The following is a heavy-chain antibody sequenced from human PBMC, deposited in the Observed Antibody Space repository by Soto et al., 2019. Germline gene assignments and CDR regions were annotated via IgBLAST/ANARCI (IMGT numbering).Heavy chain of an antibody. D-gene: IGHD3-3*01. CDR3: ARVGVDSPFDY. Sequence: QVQLQESGPGLVKPSETLSLTCTVSGGSISSYYWSWIRQPPGKGLEWIGYIYYSGSTNYNPSLKSRVTISVDTSKNQFSLKLSSVTAADTAGYYCARVGVDSPFDYGGQGTLVTVAS. CDR2: IYYSGST. CDR1: GGSISSYY. J-gene: IGHJ4*02. V-gene: IGHV4-59*01.